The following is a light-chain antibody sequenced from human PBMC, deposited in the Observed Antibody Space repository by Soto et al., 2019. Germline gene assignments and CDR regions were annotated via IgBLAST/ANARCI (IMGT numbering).Light chain of an antibody. CDR3: QQYRTLPLS. J-gene: IGKJ4*01. CDR2: GAS. V-gene: IGKV3-20*01. Sequence: EILLTQSPGTLSLSPGDRATLSCRASQSLGSTFLAWYQQKSGQSPRLLIYGASDRATDIPDRFSGSGSGADFTLTISRLEPEDFAVYFCQQYRTLPLSFGGGTKVEIK. CDR1: QSLGSTF.